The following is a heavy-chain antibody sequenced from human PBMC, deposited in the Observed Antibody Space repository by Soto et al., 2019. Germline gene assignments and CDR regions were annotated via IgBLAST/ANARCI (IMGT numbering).Heavy chain of an antibody. CDR2: INPSGGST. V-gene: IGHV1-46*03. Sequence: QVQLVQSGAEVKKPGASVKVSCKASGYTFTSYYMHWVRQAPGQGLEWMGIINPSGGSTSYAQKFQGRVTMTRDTSKRTVYMELSSLRSEDTAVYFCARDGSEAYDYWGQVPLVTVSS. CDR1: GYTFTSYY. D-gene: IGHD3-10*01. J-gene: IGHJ4*02. CDR3: ARDGSEAYDY.